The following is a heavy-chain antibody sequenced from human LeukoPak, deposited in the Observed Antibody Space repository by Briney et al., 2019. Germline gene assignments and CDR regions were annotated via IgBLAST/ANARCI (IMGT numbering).Heavy chain of an antibody. Sequence: SETLSLTCTVSGYSISSDYYWSWIRPPPGKGLEWIGSIYHSGGTYYNPSLKSRVTISVDTSKNQFSLKLSSVTAADTAVYYCARIRGYSYVNLDYWGQGTLVTVSS. CDR3: ARIRGYSYVNLDY. D-gene: IGHD5-18*01. CDR1: GYSISSDYY. CDR2: IYHSGGT. V-gene: IGHV4-38-2*02. J-gene: IGHJ4*02.